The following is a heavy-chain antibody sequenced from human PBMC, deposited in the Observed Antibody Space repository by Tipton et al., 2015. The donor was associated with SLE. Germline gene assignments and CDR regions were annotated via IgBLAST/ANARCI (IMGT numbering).Heavy chain of an antibody. CDR2: IYYSGST. Sequence: TLSLTCAVSGYSISSSYYWGWIRQPPGKGLEWIGSIYYSGSTNYNPSLNSRVTISVDTSKHQVSLKLSSVTAADTAVYYCARGVHILTGYSSWDAFDIWGQGTMVSVSS. J-gene: IGHJ3*02. CDR1: GYSISSSYY. D-gene: IGHD3-9*01. V-gene: IGHV4-38-2*01. CDR3: ARGVHILTGYSSWDAFDI.